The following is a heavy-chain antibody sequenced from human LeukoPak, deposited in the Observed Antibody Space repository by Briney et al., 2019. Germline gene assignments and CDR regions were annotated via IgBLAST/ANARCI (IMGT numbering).Heavy chain of an antibody. CDR2: IYYSGTA. Sequence: PSETLSLTCTVSGGSISSYYWNWIRQPPGKGLEWIGYIYYSGTANYNPSLKSRVTISVDTSKNQFSLKLSSVTAADTAVYYCARGVYIAAAQYGYWGQGTLVTVSS. V-gene: IGHV4-59*01. CDR3: ARGVYIAAAQYGY. J-gene: IGHJ4*02. CDR1: GGSISSYY. D-gene: IGHD6-13*01.